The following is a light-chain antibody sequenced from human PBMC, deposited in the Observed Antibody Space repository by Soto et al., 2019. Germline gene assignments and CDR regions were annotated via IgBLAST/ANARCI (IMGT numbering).Light chain of an antibody. V-gene: IGKV2-28*01. CDR3: MQAVQTPRT. J-gene: IGKJ2*01. Sequence: DIVMTQSPLSLPVTPGEPASISCRSSQSLLHSNGNTFLEWYLQKPGQSPQLRIYLGSNRASGVPDRFSGSGSGTDFTLKISRVEAEDVGVYYCMQAVQTPRTFGQGTKLEIK. CDR1: QSLLHSNGNTF. CDR2: LGS.